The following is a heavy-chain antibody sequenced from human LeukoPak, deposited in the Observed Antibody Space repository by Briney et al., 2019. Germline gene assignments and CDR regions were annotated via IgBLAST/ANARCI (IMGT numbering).Heavy chain of an antibody. J-gene: IGHJ4*02. CDR3: ARGLSWGY. CDR1: GGSISDYY. CDR2: IYYSGTT. V-gene: IGHV4-59*12. D-gene: IGHD7-27*01. Sequence: SETLSLTCTVYGGSISDYYWSWIRQTPGKGLEWIGYIYYSGTTKYNPSLQSRVTISVDTSKNQLSLKLSSVTAADTAVYYCARGLSWGYWGQGTLVTVSS.